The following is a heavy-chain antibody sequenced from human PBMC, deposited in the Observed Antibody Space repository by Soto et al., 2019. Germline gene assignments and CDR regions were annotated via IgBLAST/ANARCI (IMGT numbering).Heavy chain of an antibody. CDR3: ARDLNCSSTSCYVPDYYYYYMDV. D-gene: IGHD2-2*01. J-gene: IGHJ6*03. CDR2: ISAYNGNT. CDR1: GYTFTSYG. V-gene: IGHV1-18*01. Sequence: ASVKVSCKASGYTFTSYGISWVRQAPGQGLEWMGWISAYNGNTNYAQKLQGRVTMTTDTSTSTAYMELRSLRSDDTAVYYCARDLNCSSTSCYVPDYYYYYMDVWGKGTTGTVSS.